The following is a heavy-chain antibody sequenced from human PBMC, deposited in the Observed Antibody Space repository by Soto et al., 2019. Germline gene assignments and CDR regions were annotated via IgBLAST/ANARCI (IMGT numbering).Heavy chain of an antibody. CDR2: INSDGSST. Sequence: PGGSLRLSCAASGFTFSSYWMHWVRQAPGKGLVWVSRINSDGSSTSYADSVKGRFTISRDNAKNTLYLQMNSLRAEDTAVYYCARESATGFWFDPWGQGTLVTVSS. D-gene: IGHD6-25*01. CDR1: GFTFSSYW. J-gene: IGHJ5*02. V-gene: IGHV3-74*01. CDR3: ARESATGFWFDP.